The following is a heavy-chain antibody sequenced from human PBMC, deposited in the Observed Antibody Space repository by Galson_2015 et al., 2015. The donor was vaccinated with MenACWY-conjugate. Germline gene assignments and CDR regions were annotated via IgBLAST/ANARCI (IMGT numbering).Heavy chain of an antibody. CDR2: ISGDSLYI. V-gene: IGHV3-21*01. J-gene: IGHJ4*02. Sequence: PLRLSCAAPGLTFSTYSLHWVRQTPGKGLEWVSSISGDSLYIYHADSMRGRFTISRDNPKNSLYPQMNSLRAEDTAVYYCARSPIKSFLDYWGQGILVTVSS. D-gene: IGHD5/OR15-5a*01. CDR1: GLTFSTYS. CDR3: ARSPIKSFLDY.